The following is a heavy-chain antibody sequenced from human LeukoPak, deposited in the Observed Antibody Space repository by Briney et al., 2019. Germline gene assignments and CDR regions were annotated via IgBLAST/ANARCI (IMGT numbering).Heavy chain of an antibody. J-gene: IGHJ4*02. D-gene: IGHD6-6*01. CDR1: GGSISSYY. CDR2: IYYSGST. Sequence: SETLSLTCTVSGGSISSYYWSWIRQPPGKGLEWIGYIYYSGSTNYNPSLKSRVTISVDTSKNQFSLKLSSVTAADTAVYYCARDGIAAPFDYWGQGNPGHRLL. V-gene: IGHV4-59*01. CDR3: ARDGIAAPFDY.